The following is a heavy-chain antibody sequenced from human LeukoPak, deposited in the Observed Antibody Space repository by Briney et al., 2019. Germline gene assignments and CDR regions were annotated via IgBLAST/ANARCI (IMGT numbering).Heavy chain of an antibody. CDR2: IEDDGGEK. J-gene: IGHJ4*02. V-gene: IGHV3-7*01. CDR1: GFTFSNYW. Sequence: PGGSLRLSCAASGFTFSNYWMSWVRQAPGKGLDWVANIEDDGGEKYYVDSVKGRFSISRDNARNSLYLQLNSLRLEDTAVYYCARGFYPDRTMIVVVVDYWGQGSLVTVSS. D-gene: IGHD3-22*01. CDR3: ARGFYPDRTMIVVVVDY.